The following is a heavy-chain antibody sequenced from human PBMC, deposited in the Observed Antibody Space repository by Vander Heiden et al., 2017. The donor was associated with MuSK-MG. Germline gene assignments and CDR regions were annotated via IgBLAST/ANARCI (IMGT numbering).Heavy chain of an antibody. V-gene: IGHV4-31*03. J-gene: IGHJ5*02. Sequence: QVQLQESGPGLVKPSQTLSLTCTFSGGSISSGGYYWSWIRQNPGKGLEWIGYIYYSGSTYYNPSLKSRVTISVDTSKNQFSLKLSSVTAADTAVYYCARETRVPAATLIDPWGQGTLVTVSS. D-gene: IGHD2-2*01. CDR2: IYYSGST. CDR1: GGSISSGGYY. CDR3: ARETRVPAATLIDP.